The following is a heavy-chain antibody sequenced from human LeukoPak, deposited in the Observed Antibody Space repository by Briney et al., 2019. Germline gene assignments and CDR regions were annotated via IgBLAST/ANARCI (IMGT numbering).Heavy chain of an antibody. CDR1: GGSISSSSYY. J-gene: IGHJ4*02. V-gene: IGHV4-39*01. CDR3: ARLGTGSYQGHFDY. D-gene: IGHD1-26*01. Sequence: SETLSLTCTVSGGSISSSSYYWGWIRQPPGKGLEWIGSIYYSGSTYYNPSLKSRVTISVDTSKNQFSLKLSSVTAADTAVYYCARLGTGSYQGHFDYWGQGTLVTVSS. CDR2: IYYSGST.